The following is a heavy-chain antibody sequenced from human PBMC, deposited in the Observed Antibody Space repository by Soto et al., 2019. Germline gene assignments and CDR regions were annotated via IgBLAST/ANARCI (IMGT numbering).Heavy chain of an antibody. J-gene: IGHJ4*02. CDR1: GGSISSYY. CDR3: ARGGGDIVVVVAADETPFDY. V-gene: IGHV4-59*01. D-gene: IGHD2-15*01. Sequence: QVQLQESGPGLVKPSETLSLTCTVSGGSISSYYWCWIRQPPGKGLEWIGYIYYSGSTNYNPSLTSRVTISVDTSKNQFSLKLSSVTAADTAVYYCARGGGDIVVVVAADETPFDYWGQGTLVTVSS. CDR2: IYYSGST.